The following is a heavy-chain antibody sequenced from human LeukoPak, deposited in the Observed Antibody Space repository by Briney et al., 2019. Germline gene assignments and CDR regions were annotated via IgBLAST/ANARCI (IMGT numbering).Heavy chain of an antibody. V-gene: IGHV4-4*07. CDR1: GGSFSISSYY. J-gene: IGHJ6*02. CDR2: IYTSGRT. D-gene: IGHD2-2*01. CDR3: TRGASPGGMDV. Sequence: SETLSLTCTISGGSFSISSYYWNWIRQPAGKGLDWIGRIYTSGRTNYNPSLKSRVTMSLYTSKNQFSLKLRSVTAADTAVYYCTRGASPGGMDVWGQGTTVTVSS.